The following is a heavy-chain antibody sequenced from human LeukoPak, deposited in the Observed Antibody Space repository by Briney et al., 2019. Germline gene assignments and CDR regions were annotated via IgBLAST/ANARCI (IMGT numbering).Heavy chain of an antibody. J-gene: IGHJ4*02. V-gene: IGHV4-59*01. CDR3: ARGGRFYDSSGYYSFDY. D-gene: IGHD3-22*01. Sequence: SETLSLTCTVSGGSISSYYWSWIRQPPGKGLEWIGYIYYSGSTNYNPSLKSRVTISVDTSKNQFSLKLSSVTAADTAVYYCARGGRFYDSSGYYSFDYWGQGTLVTVSS. CDR2: IYYSGST. CDR1: GGSISSYY.